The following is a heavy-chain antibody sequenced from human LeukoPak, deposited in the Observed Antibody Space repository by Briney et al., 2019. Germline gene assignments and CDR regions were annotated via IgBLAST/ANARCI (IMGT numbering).Heavy chain of an antibody. Sequence: GGSLRLSCAASGFTYSSYSMNWVLQAPGKVLEWVSYISSSSSTIYYADSVKGRFTISRDNAKNSLYLQMNSLRAEDTAVYYCARVGAYYFYAWGQGTLVTVSS. CDR3: ARVGAYYFYA. D-gene: IGHD3-10*01. CDR1: GFTYSSYS. CDR2: ISSSSSTI. J-gene: IGHJ5*02. V-gene: IGHV3-48*04.